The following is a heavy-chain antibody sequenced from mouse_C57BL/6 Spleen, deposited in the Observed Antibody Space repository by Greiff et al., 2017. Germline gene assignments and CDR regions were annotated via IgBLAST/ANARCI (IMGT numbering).Heavy chain of an antibody. Sequence: QVQLQQPGAELVRPGSSVKLSCKASGYTFTSYWMDWVKQRPGQGLEWIGNIYPSDSETHYNQKFKDKATLTVDKSSSTAYMQLSSLTSEDSAVYYCARRGGPYYFDYWGQGTTLTVSS. CDR1: GYTFTSYW. CDR2: IYPSDSET. V-gene: IGHV1-61*01. CDR3: ARRGGPYYFDY. J-gene: IGHJ2*01.